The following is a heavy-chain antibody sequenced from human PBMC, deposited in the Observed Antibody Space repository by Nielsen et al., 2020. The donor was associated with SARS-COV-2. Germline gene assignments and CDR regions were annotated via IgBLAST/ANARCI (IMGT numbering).Heavy chain of an antibody. CDR1: GFTFSNYA. J-gene: IGHJ4*02. CDR2: ISYDGSNK. CDR3: AKATVTTKPQHFDY. D-gene: IGHD4-17*01. V-gene: IGHV3-30*04. Sequence: GGSLRLSCAASGFTFSNYAMHWVRQAPGKGLEWVAVISYDGSNKYYADSVKGRFTISRDNSKNTLYLQMDSLRAEDAALYYCAKATVTTKPQHFDYWGRGTLVSVSS.